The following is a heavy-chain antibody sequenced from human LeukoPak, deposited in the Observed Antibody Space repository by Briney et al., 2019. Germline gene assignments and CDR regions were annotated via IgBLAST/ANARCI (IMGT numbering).Heavy chain of an antibody. J-gene: IGHJ5*02. CDR1: GYTFTSYG. CDR3: ARDKRFLEWLPNWFDP. CDR2: ISAYNGNT. D-gene: IGHD3-3*01. Sequence: ASVKVSCKVSGYTFTSYGISWVRQAPGQGLEWMGWISAYNGNTNYAQKLQGRVTMTTDTSTSTAYMELRSLRSDDTAVYYCARDKRFLEWLPNWFDPWGQGTLITVSS. V-gene: IGHV1-18*01.